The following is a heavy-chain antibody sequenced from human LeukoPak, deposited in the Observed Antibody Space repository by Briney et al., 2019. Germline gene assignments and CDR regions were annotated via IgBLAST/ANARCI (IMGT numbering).Heavy chain of an antibody. CDR3: AREASGAFDI. Sequence: SETLSLTCAVYGGSFSGYYWSWIRQPPGKGLEWIGEINHSGSTNYNPSLKSRVTISVDTSKNQFSLKLSSVTAADTAAYYCAREASGAFDIWGQGTMVTVSS. D-gene: IGHD6-19*01. CDR1: GGSFSGYY. CDR2: INHSGST. V-gene: IGHV4-34*01. J-gene: IGHJ3*02.